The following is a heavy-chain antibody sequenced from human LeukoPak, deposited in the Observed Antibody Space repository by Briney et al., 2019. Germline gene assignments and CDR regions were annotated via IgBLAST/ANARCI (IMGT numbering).Heavy chain of an antibody. CDR1: GGSFSGYY. CDR3: ARDDRTYYYGSGSSAPDY. D-gene: IGHD3-10*01. Sequence: SETLSLTCAVYGGSFSGYYWSWIRQPPGKGLEWIGEINHSGSTNYNPSLKSRVTISVDTSKNQFSLKLSSVTAADTAVDYCARDDRTYYYGSGSSAPDYWGQGTLVTVSS. CDR2: INHSGST. V-gene: IGHV4-34*01. J-gene: IGHJ4*02.